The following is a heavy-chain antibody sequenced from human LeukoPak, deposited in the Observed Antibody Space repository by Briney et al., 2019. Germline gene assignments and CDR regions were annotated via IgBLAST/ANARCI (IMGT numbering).Heavy chain of an antibody. CDR2: IRYDGSNK. CDR3: AKLDFYCSRTSCQFDY. V-gene: IGHV3-30*02. CDR1: GFTFSSYG. J-gene: IGHJ4*02. D-gene: IGHD2-2*01. Sequence: GGSLRLSCAASGFTFSSYGMHWVRQAPGKGLEWVAFIRYDGSNKYYADSVKGRFTISRDNSKNTLYLQMNSLRAEDTVVNYCAKLDFYCSRTSCQFDYWGQGTLVTVSS.